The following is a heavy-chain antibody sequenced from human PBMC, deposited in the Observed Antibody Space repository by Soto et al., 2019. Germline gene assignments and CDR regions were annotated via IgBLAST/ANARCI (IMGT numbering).Heavy chain of an antibody. J-gene: IGHJ4*02. V-gene: IGHV3-30*18. D-gene: IGHD3-22*01. CDR2: ISYDGSNK. CDR1: VFTFSSYV. Sequence: GALRLSCAASVFTFSSYVMHCVRQAPGKGLEWVAVISYDGSNKYYADSVKGRFTISRDNSKNTLYLQMNSLRAEDTAVYYCAKEAPPDSSGSPLYFDYWGQGTLVTVSS. CDR3: AKEAPPDSSGSPLYFDY.